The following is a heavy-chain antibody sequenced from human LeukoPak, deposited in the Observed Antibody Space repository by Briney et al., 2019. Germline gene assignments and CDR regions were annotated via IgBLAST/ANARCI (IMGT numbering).Heavy chain of an antibody. D-gene: IGHD3-16*02. J-gene: IGHJ4*02. V-gene: IGHV3-15*01. CDR1: GFTFSNAW. CDR2: IKSKTDGGTT. CDR3: TTGGVWGSYRYFSVY. Sequence: GGSLRLSCAASGFTFSNAWMSWVHQAPGKGLEWVGRIKSKTDGGTTDYAAPVKGRFTISRDDSKNTLYLQMNSLKTEDTAVYYCTTGGVWGSYRYFSVYWGQGTLVTVSS.